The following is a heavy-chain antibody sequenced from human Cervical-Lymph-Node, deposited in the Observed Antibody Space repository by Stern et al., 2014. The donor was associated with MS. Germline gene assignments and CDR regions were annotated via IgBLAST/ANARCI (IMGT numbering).Heavy chain of an antibody. CDR2: IYNSGST. J-gene: IGHJ5*01. D-gene: IGHD4-17*01. V-gene: IGHV4-59*01. CDR3: ARTVSHNWFDP. Sequence: QLPLQESGPGLGKSSETLSLTCTVSGGSISYYHWSWLRQSPEKGLEWIGYIYNSGSTNYNPSLKSRVTISADTSQNQVSLELRSVTAADTAVYYCARTVSHNWFDPWGQGTLVTVSS. CDR1: GGSISYYH.